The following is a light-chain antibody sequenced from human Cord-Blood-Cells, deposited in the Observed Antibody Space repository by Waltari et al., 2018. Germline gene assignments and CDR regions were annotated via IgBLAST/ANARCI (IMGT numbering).Light chain of an antibody. CDR3: CSYAGSSTLV. Sequence: QSALTQPASVSGSPAQSITISCTGTSSDVGSYNLVSWYQQHPGKAPKLMIYEVSKRTSGVSNRFSGSKSGNTASLTISGLQAEDEADYYCCSYAGSSTLVFGGGTKLTVL. CDR1: SSDVGSYNL. V-gene: IGLV2-23*02. CDR2: EVS. J-gene: IGLJ3*02.